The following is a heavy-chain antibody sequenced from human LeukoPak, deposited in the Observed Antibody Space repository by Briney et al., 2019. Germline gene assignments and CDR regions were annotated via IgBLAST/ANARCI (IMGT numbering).Heavy chain of an antibody. Sequence: GASVKVSCKASGYTFTGYYMHWVRQAPGQRLEWMGWINAGNGNTKYSQEFQGRVTITRDTSASTAYMELSSLRSEDMAVYYCARDARYGSGSFDYWGQGTLVTVSS. CDR2: INAGNGNT. CDR1: GYTFTGYY. D-gene: IGHD3-10*01. V-gene: IGHV1-3*03. J-gene: IGHJ4*02. CDR3: ARDARYGSGSFDY.